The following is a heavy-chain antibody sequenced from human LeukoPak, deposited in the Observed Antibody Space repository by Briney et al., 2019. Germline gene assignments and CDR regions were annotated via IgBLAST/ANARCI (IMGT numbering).Heavy chain of an antibody. V-gene: IGHV1-2*02. J-gene: IGHJ4*02. CDR3: ASPTSGRVDLFDY. D-gene: IGHD1-26*01. Sequence: GASVKVSCKASGYTFTGYYMHWVRRAPGQGLEWMGWINPNSGGTNYAQKFQGRVTMTRDTSISTAYMELSRLRSDDTAVYYCASPTSGRVDLFDYWGQGTLVTVSS. CDR1: GYTFTGYY. CDR2: INPNSGGT.